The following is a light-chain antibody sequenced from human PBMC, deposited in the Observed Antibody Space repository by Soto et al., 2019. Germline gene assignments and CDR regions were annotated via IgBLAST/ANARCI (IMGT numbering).Light chain of an antibody. CDR3: EQSYSTPLP. J-gene: IGKJ4*01. CDR2: AAS. Sequence: DIQMTQSPSSLSASVGDRVTITCRASQSISSYLKWYQEKPGKAPKVLIYAASSLQSGVPSRSSGSGSGTDLTLTISSLQPEDVAAYYSEQSYSTPLPFGGGTKVEIK. CDR1: QSISSY. V-gene: IGKV1-39*01.